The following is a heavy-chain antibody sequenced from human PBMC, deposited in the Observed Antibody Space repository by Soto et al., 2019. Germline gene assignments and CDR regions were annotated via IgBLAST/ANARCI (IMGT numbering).Heavy chain of an antibody. CDR1: GFTFSDYG. CDR2: ISYDSSDT. D-gene: IGHD4-17*01. V-gene: IGHV3-30*18. Sequence: QVQLVESGGGVVQPGRSLRLSCAASGFTFSDYGMLWVRQAPGKGLEWVAVISYDSSDTYYAESVEGRFAISRDNSMNTQYLQKNGLRVEDMDVYYCAKVLAWSYGDYVQSPFHFDYWGQGTLVTVSS. CDR3: AKVLAWSYGDYVQSPFHFDY. J-gene: IGHJ4*02.